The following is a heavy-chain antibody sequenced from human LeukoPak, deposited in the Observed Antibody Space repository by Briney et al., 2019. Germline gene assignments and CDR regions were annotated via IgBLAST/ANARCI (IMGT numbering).Heavy chain of an antibody. D-gene: IGHD2-15*01. CDR2: IDPSDSYT. V-gene: IGHV5-10-1*01. J-gene: IGHJ4*02. CDR3: ARQVAAPLDY. Sequence: GESLKISCKGSGYSLTSYWISWVRQMPGKGLEWMGRIDPSDSYTNYSPSFQGHVTISADKSISTAYLQWSSLKASDTAMYYCARQVAAPLDYWGQGTLVTVSS. CDR1: GYSLTSYW.